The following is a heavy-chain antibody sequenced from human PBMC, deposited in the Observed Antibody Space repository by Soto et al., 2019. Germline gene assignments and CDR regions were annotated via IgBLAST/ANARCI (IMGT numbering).Heavy chain of an antibody. CDR2: ISAYNGNT. J-gene: IGHJ4*02. Sequence: ASVKVSCKASGYTFTSYGISWVRQAPGQGLEWMGWISAYNGNTNYAQKLQGRVTMTTDTSTSTAYMELRSLRSDDTAVYYCARASINMTTAIYAQPISNYWGQGTLVTVSS. CDR1: GYTFTSYG. CDR3: ARASINMTTAIYAQPISNY. D-gene: IGHD4-17*01. V-gene: IGHV1-18*01.